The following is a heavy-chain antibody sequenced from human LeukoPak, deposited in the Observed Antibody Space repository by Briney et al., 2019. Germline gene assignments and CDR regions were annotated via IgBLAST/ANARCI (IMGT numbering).Heavy chain of an antibody. CDR2: IYYSGST. V-gene: IGHV4-59*01. CDR3: ARQGYSSGSYYFDY. CDR1: GGSISSYY. D-gene: IGHD6-19*01. Sequence: SETLSLTCTVSGGSISSYYWSWIRQPPGKGLEWIGYIYYSGSTNYNPSLKSRVTISLDTSKNQFSLKLSSVTAADTAVYYCARQGYSSGSYYFDYWGQGTLVTVSS. J-gene: IGHJ4*02.